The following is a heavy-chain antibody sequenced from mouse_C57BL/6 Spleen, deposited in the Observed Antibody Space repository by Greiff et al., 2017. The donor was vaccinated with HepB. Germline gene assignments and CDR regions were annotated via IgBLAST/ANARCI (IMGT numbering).Heavy chain of an antibody. CDR3: ARDPDGSSSFDY. CDR2: ISYDGSN. Sequence: EVQLQESGPGLVKPSQSLSLTCSVTGYSITSGYYWNWIRQFPGNKLEWMGYISYDGSNNYNPSLKNRISITRDTSKNQFFLKLNSVTTEDTATYYCARDPDGSSSFDYWGQGTTLTVSS. CDR1: GYSITSGYY. D-gene: IGHD1-1*01. V-gene: IGHV3-6*01. J-gene: IGHJ2*01.